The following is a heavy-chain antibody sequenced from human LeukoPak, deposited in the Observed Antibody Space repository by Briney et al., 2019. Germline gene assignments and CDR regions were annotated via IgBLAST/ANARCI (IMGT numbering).Heavy chain of an antibody. J-gene: IGHJ6*02. CDR1: GYTFTGYY. CDR2: INPNSGGT. V-gene: IGHV1-2*02. D-gene: IGHD3-10*01. Sequence: ASVKVSCKASGYTFTGYYMHWVRQAPGQGLEWMGWINPNSGGTNCAQKFQGRVTMTRDTSISTAYMELSRLRSDDTAVYYCARDELWFGEHYGMDVWGQGTTVTVSS. CDR3: ARDELWFGEHYGMDV.